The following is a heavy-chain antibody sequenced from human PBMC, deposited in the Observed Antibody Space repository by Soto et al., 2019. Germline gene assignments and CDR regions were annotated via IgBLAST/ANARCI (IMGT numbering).Heavy chain of an antibody. V-gene: IGHV2-5*02. CDR3: AQIVVAGLGYYFDY. D-gene: IGHD6-19*01. CDR1: GFSLSSTRMA. Sequence: QITLKESGPTLVHPTQTLTLTCTFSGFSLSSTRMAVGWIRQPPGKALEWLALIYWDDDQRYSPLLKSRLTITTDTSKNQVFLTMSNMDPVDTAIYYCAQIVVAGLGYYFDYWGQGTLVTVSS. J-gene: IGHJ4*02. CDR2: IYWDDDQ.